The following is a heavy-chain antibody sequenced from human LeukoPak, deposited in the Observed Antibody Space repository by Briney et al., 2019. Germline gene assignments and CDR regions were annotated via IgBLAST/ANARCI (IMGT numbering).Heavy chain of an antibody. CDR1: GFTVSSNY. D-gene: IGHD3-22*01. CDR2: IYSGGST. Sequence: GGSLRLSCAASGFTVSSNYMSWVRQAPGKGLEWVSVIYSGGSTYYADSVKGRFTISRDNSKNTLYLQMNSLRAEDTAVYYCAKSSYYDSSGYYREYYFDYWGPGTLVTVSS. V-gene: IGHV3-53*01. J-gene: IGHJ4*02. CDR3: AKSSYYDSSGYYREYYFDY.